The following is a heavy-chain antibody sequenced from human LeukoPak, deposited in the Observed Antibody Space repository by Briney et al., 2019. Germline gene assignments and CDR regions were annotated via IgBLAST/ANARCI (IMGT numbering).Heavy chain of an antibody. CDR1: GYIFTTYG. J-gene: IGHJ4*02. Sequence: ASVKVSCKASGYIFTTYGISWVRQAPGQGLEWMGWISAYNGNTKYAQMVQGRVTMTTDTSTRTAYMELRSLRFDDTAVYYCASGSYDFWSGSSDYWGQGTLVTVSS. CDR2: ISAYNGNT. V-gene: IGHV1-18*01. CDR3: ASGSYDFWSGSSDY. D-gene: IGHD3/OR15-3a*01.